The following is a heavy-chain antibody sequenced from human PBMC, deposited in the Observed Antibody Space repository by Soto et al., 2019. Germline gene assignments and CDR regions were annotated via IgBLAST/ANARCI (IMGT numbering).Heavy chain of an antibody. Sequence: SETLSLTCAVSGDSTSSGGCSWSWIRQPPGKGLEWIGYIYHSGSTYYNPSLKSRVTISVDRSKNQSSLKLSSVTAADTAVYYCARISSGYDYWGQGTLVTVSS. CDR2: IYHSGST. CDR1: GDSTSSGGCS. V-gene: IGHV4-30-2*01. J-gene: IGHJ4*02. CDR3: ARISSGYDY. D-gene: IGHD3-22*01.